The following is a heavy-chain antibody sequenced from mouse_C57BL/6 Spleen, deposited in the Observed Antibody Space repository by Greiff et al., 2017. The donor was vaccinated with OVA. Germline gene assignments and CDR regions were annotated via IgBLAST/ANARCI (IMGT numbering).Heavy chain of an antibody. Sequence: EVHLVESGGDLVKPGGSLKLSCAASGFTFSSYGMSWVRQTPDKRLEWVATISSGGSYTSYPASVTGRFTISRDNAKNTLYLQMSSLKSEDTAMYYCARRAYGSSYVGYAMDYWGQGTSVTVSS. V-gene: IGHV5-6*01. J-gene: IGHJ4*01. D-gene: IGHD1-1*01. CDR3: ARRAYGSSYVGYAMDY. CDR1: GFTFSSYG. CDR2: ISSGGSYT.